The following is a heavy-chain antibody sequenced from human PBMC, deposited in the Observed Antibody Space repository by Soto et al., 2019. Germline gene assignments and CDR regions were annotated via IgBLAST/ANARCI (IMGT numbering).Heavy chain of an antibody. CDR1: GFTFSTYG. J-gene: IGHJ4*02. CDR2: IWYDGSNK. Sequence: QVQLVESGGGVVQPGRSLRLSCAASGFTFSTYGMHWVRQAPGKGLEWVAIIWYDGSNKYYADSVKGRFTISRDNSKNMLYLQMNSLRADDTAVYYCARYHYGYVGATAGYWGQGTLVTVSS. D-gene: IGHD1-26*01. V-gene: IGHV3-33*01. CDR3: ARYHYGYVGATAGY.